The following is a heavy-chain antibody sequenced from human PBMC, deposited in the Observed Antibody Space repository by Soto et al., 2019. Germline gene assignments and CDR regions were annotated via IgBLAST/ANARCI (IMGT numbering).Heavy chain of an antibody. Sequence: QITLKESGPTLVKPTQTLTLTCTFSGFSLSTSGVSVGWIRQPPGKALECLAVIYWDDDKRYRPSLQSRLTVTKDTSKNQVVLTMTNMDPVDTATYYCTHRRGLGALYWGQGTLVTVSS. CDR3: THRRGLGALY. D-gene: IGHD3-10*01. J-gene: IGHJ4*02. CDR2: IYWDDDK. CDR1: GFSLSTSGVS. V-gene: IGHV2-5*02.